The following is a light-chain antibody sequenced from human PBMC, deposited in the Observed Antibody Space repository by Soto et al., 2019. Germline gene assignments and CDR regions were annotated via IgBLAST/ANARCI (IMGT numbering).Light chain of an antibody. CDR2: DAS. Sequence: EIVLTQSPATLSLSPGERATLSCRASQSVSSYLAWYQQQHGQAPRLLIHDASTSATGIPARFSGSGSGNVFPLTISSLAPEDFAVYYCQQSSNSHPTFGQGTKVEIK. J-gene: IGKJ4*01. CDR3: QQSSNSHPT. CDR1: QSVSSY. V-gene: IGKV3-11*01.